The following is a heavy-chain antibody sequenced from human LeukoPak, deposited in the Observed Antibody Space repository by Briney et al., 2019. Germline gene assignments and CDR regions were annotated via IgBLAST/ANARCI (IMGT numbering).Heavy chain of an antibody. Sequence: SETLSLTCTVSGGSISSSSYYWGWIRQPPGKGLEWIGSIYSSGSTYYNPSLKSRVTISVDTSKNQFSLKLSSVTAADTAVYYCARASLYSSGWPRFDYWGQGTLVTVSS. CDR3: ARASLYSSGWPRFDY. CDR2: IYSSGST. CDR1: GGSISSSSYY. J-gene: IGHJ4*02. D-gene: IGHD6-19*01. V-gene: IGHV4-39*07.